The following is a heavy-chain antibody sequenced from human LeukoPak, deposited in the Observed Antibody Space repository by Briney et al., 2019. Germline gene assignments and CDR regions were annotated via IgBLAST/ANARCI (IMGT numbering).Heavy chain of an antibody. V-gene: IGHV4-59*08. D-gene: IGHD6-13*01. J-gene: IGHJ4*02. Sequence: SETLSLTCTASGGSISSYYWSWIRQPPGKGLEWIGYIYYSGSTNYNPSLKSRVTISVDTSKNQFSLKLSSVTAADTAVYYCAKVAAAEGRYFDYWGQGTLVTVSS. CDR2: IYYSGST. CDR3: AKVAAAEGRYFDY. CDR1: GGSISSYY.